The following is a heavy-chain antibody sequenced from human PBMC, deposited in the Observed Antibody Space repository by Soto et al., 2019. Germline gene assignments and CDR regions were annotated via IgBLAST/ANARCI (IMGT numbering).Heavy chain of an antibody. D-gene: IGHD3-22*01. Sequence: GASVKVSCKASGYTFTTYGIIWVRQAPGQQLEWMGWISARNGNTNYAQNFQGRLTMTTDTSTSTAYMELMSLRSDDTAVYYCAGVQLLPNPASDFWGQGTLGTVSS. CDR1: GYTFTTYG. V-gene: IGHV1-18*04. J-gene: IGHJ4*02. CDR3: AGVQLLPNPASDF. CDR2: ISARNGNT.